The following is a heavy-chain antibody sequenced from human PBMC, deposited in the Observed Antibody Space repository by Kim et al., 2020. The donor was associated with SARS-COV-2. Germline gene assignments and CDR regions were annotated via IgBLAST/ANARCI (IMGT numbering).Heavy chain of an antibody. V-gene: IGHV3-48*02. CDR3: ARDGEDMGAKLDY. D-gene: IGHD1-26*01. Sequence: YADSVKGRFTISRDNAKNSLYLQMNSLRDEDTAVYYCARDGEDMGAKLDYWGQGTLVTVSS. J-gene: IGHJ4*02.